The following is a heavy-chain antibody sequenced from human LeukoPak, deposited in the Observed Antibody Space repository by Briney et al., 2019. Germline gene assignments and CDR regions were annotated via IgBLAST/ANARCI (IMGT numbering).Heavy chain of an antibody. CDR2: INHSGST. CDR1: GGSFSGYY. CDR3: ARHESSSWYSPFDY. D-gene: IGHD6-13*01. Sequence: SETLSLTCAVYGGSFSGYYWSWIRQPPGKGLEWIGEINHSGSTNYNPSLKSRVTISVDTSKNQFSLKLSSVTAADTAVYYCARHESSSWYSPFDYWGQGTLVTVSS. V-gene: IGHV4-34*01. J-gene: IGHJ4*02.